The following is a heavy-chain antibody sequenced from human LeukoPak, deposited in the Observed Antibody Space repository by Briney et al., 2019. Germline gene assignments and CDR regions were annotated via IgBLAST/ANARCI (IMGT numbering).Heavy chain of an antibody. D-gene: IGHD5-18*01. CDR2: IYYSGST. CDR1: GGSISSSSYY. J-gene: IGHJ4*02. CDR3: ARLPGRNSYGFGDTSSGIIDY. Sequence: SETLSLTCTVSGGSISSSSYYWGWIRQPPGKGLEWIGSIYYSGSTYYNPSLKSRVTISVDTSKNQFSLKLSSVTAADTAVYYCARLPGRNSYGFGDTSSGIIDYWGQGTLVTASS. V-gene: IGHV4-39*01.